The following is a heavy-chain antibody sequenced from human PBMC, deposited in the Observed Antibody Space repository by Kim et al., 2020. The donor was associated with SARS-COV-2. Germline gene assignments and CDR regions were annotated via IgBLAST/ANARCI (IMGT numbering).Heavy chain of an antibody. J-gene: IGHJ6*02. V-gene: IGHV3-7*01. D-gene: IGHD3-22*01. Sequence: GGSLRLSCAASGFTFSSYWMSWVRQAPGKGLEWVANIKQDGSEKYYVDSVKGRFTISRDNAKNSLYLQMNSLRAEDTAVYYCARYYDSSGYYNYYYYGMDVWGQGTTVTVSS. CDR1: GFTFSSYW. CDR2: IKQDGSEK. CDR3: ARYYDSSGYYNYYYYGMDV.